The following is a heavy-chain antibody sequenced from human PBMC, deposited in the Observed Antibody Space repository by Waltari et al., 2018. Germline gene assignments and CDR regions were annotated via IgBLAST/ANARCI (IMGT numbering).Heavy chain of an antibody. CDR2: IYYSGST. CDR3: ARVGYDFWSGYSNGFDY. J-gene: IGHJ4*02. V-gene: IGHV4-39*01. Sequence: QLQLQESGPGLVKPSETLSLTCTVSGGSISSSSYYWGWIRQPPGKGLEWIGSIYYSGSTYYNPSLKSRVTISVDTSKNQFSLKLTSVTAADTAVYYCARVGYDFWSGYSNGFDYWGQGTLVTVSS. CDR1: GGSISSSSYY. D-gene: IGHD3-3*01.